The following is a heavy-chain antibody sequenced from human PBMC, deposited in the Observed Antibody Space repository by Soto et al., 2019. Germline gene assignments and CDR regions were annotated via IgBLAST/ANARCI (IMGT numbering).Heavy chain of an antibody. D-gene: IGHD3-22*01. J-gene: IGHJ4*02. V-gene: IGHV3-23*01. CDR3: AKGWGRDSSAYPFDY. Sequence: EVQLLESGGGLVQPGGSLRLSCAASGFTFSSYAMSWVRQAPGKGLEWVSAVSGSGSSTYYADSVKGRFAISRDNSKNTLYLQMNSLRAEDTAVYYCAKGWGRDSSAYPFDYWGQGTLVTVSS. CDR1: GFTFSSYA. CDR2: VSGSGSST.